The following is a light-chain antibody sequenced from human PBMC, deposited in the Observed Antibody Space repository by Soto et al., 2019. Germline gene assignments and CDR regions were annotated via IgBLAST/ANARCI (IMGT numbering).Light chain of an antibody. J-gene: IGKJ1*01. Sequence: EIVLTQSPGTLSLSPGETVTLSCRASQSITSNFLAWYQQKPGQSPLLLIYDASIRATGIPDRFSGSGSGTXXXXXXXXXXXXXXAVYYCQQYDSSWTFGQGTKVDIK. CDR3: QQYDSSWT. CDR1: QSITSNF. V-gene: IGKV3-20*01. CDR2: DAS.